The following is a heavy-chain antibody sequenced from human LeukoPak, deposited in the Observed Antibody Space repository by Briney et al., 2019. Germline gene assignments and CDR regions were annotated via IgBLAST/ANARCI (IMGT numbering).Heavy chain of an antibody. CDR3: ARGPREAGIVPDY. J-gene: IGHJ4*02. CDR1: GFTFSDSY. V-gene: IGHV3-11*04. Sequence: PGGSLRLSCAASGFTFSDSYMSWIRQAPGKGLEWVLCISNSGNTIYYADSVKGRFTISRDNAKNSLFLQMNSLRAEDTAVYYCARGPREAGIVPDYWGQGTLVIVSS. CDR2: ISNSGNTI. D-gene: IGHD2-2*01.